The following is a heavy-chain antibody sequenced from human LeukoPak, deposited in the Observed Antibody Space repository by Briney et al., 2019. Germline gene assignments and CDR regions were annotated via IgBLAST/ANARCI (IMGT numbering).Heavy chain of an antibody. J-gene: IGHJ6*02. CDR2: IYYSGST. Sequence: SETLSLTCTVSGGSISNYYWSWIRQPPGKGLEWIGYIYYSGSTYYNPSLKSRVTISVDTSKDQFSLKLSSVTAADTAVYYCARDRRVDCSGGSCYFDYYYYGMDVWGQGTTVTVSS. V-gene: IGHV4-59*12. CDR1: GGSISNYY. CDR3: ARDRRVDCSGGSCYFDYYYYGMDV. D-gene: IGHD2-15*01.